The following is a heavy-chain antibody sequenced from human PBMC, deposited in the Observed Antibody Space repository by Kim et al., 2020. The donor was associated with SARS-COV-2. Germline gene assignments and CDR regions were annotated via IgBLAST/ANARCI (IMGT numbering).Heavy chain of an antibody. J-gene: IGHJ4*02. CDR3: TTGRVVISYYLDY. D-gene: IGHD3-3*01. V-gene: IGHV3-15*01. Sequence: GGSLRLSCAASGFTFSNAWMSWVRQAPGKGLEWVGRIKSKTDGGTTDYAAPVKGRFTISRDDSKNTLYLQMNRLKTGDTAVYYCTTGRVVISYYLDYWGQGTLVTVSS. CDR1: GFTFSNAW. CDR2: IKSKTDGGTT.